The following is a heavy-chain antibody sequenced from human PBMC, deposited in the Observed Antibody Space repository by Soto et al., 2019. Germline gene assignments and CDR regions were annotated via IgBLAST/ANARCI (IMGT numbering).Heavy chain of an antibody. D-gene: IGHD3-16*01. CDR3: AGDRWGGGGAYGMDV. CDR2: ISYTGST. V-gene: IGHV4-59*01. CDR1: GGSISSYH. Sequence: QVQLQESGPGLVKPSETLSLTCTVSGGSISSYHWSWVRQPPGKGLEWIGYISYTGSTKYNPSLGSPGTITVDTSKDQFSLKLGSGTAADTAVYYCAGDRWGGGGAYGMDVWGQGTTVTVSS. J-gene: IGHJ6*02.